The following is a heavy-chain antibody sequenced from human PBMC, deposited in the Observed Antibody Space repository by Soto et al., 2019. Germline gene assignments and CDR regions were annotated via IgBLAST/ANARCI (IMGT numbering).Heavy chain of an antibody. J-gene: IGHJ5*02. Sequence: QVQLQQWGAGLLKPSETLSLTCAVYGGSFSGYYWSWIRQPPGKGLEWIGEINHSGSTNYNPSLKSRVTISVDTSKNQFSLKLSSVTAADTAVYYCAREHDYENNWFDPWGQGTLVTVSS. V-gene: IGHV4-34*01. CDR2: INHSGST. CDR3: AREHDYENNWFDP. CDR1: GGSFSGYY. D-gene: IGHD4-17*01.